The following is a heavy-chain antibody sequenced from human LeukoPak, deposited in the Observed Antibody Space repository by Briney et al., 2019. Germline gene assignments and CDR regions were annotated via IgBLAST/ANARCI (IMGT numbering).Heavy chain of an antibody. D-gene: IGHD3-10*01. CDR3: ARPSRSISTAGAFDI. Sequence: SETLSLTCTVSGGSISNYFWRWIRQPPGKGLEWIGYIYYTGSTNYNPSLKSRVTISVGTSKNQFSLKLSSVTAADTAVYYCARPSRSISTAGAFDIWGQGTMVTVSS. CDR1: GGSISNYF. V-gene: IGHV4-59*01. J-gene: IGHJ3*02. CDR2: IYYTGST.